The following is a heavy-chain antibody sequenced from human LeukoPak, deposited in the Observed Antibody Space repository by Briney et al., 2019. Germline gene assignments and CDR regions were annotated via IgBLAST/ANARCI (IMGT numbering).Heavy chain of an antibody. CDR2: ISGSGGST. Sequence: GGALRLSCAASGFTFRIYGMSWVRRAPAKGLERGSAISGSGGSTYYADSVERRFTISRDNYKNTLYLQMNSLRAEDTAVYYCVKDTFSYYYDSSGYYSGFEYWGQGTLVTVSS. V-gene: IGHV3-23*01. CDR3: VKDTFSYYYDSSGYYSGFEY. CDR1: GFTFRIYG. D-gene: IGHD3-22*01. J-gene: IGHJ4*02.